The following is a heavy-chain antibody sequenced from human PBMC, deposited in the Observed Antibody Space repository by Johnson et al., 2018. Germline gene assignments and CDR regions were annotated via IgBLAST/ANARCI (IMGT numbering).Heavy chain of an antibody. CDR3: ARDRWAVGEYFQH. V-gene: IGHV3-30*03. D-gene: IGHD4-23*01. CDR1: GFTFSSYG. CDR2: ISYDGSNK. Sequence: QVQLVQSGGGVVQXGRSLRLSCAASGFTFSSYGMHWVRQAPGKGLEWVAVISYDGSNKYYADSVKGRFTISRDNSKNTLYLQMNSLRAEDTAVYYCARDRWAVGEYFQHWGQGTLVTVSS. J-gene: IGHJ1*01.